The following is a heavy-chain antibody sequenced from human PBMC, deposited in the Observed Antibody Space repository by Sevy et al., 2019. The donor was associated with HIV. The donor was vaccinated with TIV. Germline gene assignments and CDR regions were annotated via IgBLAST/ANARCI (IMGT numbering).Heavy chain of an antibody. V-gene: IGHV3-30-3*01. D-gene: IGHD1-26*01. Sequence: GGSLRLSCAASGFTFSSYAMHWVRQAPGKGLEWVAVISYDGSNKYYADSVKGRFTISRDNSKNTLYLQMNSLRAEDTAVYYCARYTTQGIIDYWGQGTLVTVSS. CDR3: ARYTTQGIIDY. CDR1: GFTFSSYA. J-gene: IGHJ4*02. CDR2: ISYDGSNK.